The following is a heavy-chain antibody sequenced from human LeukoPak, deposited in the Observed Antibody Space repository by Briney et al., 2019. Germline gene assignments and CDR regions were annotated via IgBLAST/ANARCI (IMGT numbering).Heavy chain of an antibody. CDR1: GYSFIGYY. CDR2: INPNSGGA. Sequence: ASVKVSCKASGYSFIGYYIHRVRQAPGQGLEWMGCINPNSGGANYAQKFQGRVTMTRDTSIRTVYMELSRLKSDDTAVYYCAKSTNWGSIHDGFDIWGQGTMVTVAS. V-gene: IGHV1-2*02. J-gene: IGHJ3*02. CDR3: AKSTNWGSIHDGFDI. D-gene: IGHD7-27*01.